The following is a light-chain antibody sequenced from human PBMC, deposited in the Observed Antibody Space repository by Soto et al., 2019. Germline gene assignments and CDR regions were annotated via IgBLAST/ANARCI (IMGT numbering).Light chain of an antibody. V-gene: IGKV1-39*01. CDR1: QSISSY. J-gene: IGKJ2*01. Sequence: DIQMTQSPSSLSASVGDRVTITCRATQSISSYLSWYQQKPGKAPKLLIYAASTFQSGVPSRFSGSGSGTEFTLTISSLQPEDFAAYYCQQSYSTPYTFGLWTKLEIK. CDR2: AAS. CDR3: QQSYSTPYT.